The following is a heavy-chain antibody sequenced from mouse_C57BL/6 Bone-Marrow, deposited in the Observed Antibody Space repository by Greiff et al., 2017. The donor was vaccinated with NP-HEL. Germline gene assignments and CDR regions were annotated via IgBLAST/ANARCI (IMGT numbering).Heavy chain of an antibody. CDR1: GYTFTSYW. Sequence: QVQLQQSGAELVKPGASVKLSCKASGYTFTSYWMQWVKQRPGQGLEWIGEIDPSDSYTNYNQKFKGKATLTVDTSSSTAYMQLSSLTSEDSAVYYCAREGYPWAYWGQGTLVTVSA. V-gene: IGHV1-50*01. J-gene: IGHJ3*01. CDR3: AREGYPWAY. D-gene: IGHD5-1-1*01. CDR2: IDPSDSYT.